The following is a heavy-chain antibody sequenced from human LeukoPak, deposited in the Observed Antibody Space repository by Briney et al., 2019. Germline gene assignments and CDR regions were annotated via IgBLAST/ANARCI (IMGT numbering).Heavy chain of an antibody. V-gene: IGHV3-7*03. J-gene: IGHJ4*02. D-gene: IGHD3-10*01. CDR2: IKQDGSEK. Sequence: GGSLRLSCAASGFTFSSYWMSWVRQAPGKGLEWVANIKQDGSEKYYVGSVKDRFTISRDNAKNSLFLQMNSLRAEDTAVYHCATHYSGSYYQWGQGTLVTVSS. CDR1: GFTFSSYW. CDR3: ATHYSGSYYQ.